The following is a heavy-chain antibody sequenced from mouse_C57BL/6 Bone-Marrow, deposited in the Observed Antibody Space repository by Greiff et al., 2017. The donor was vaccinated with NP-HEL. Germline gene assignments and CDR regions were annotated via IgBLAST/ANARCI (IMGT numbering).Heavy chain of an antibody. D-gene: IGHD1-1*01. CDR2: IRSKSNNYAT. CDR1: GFSFNTYA. CDR3: VRHDYYGSSPFAY. J-gene: IGHJ3*01. V-gene: IGHV10-1*01. Sequence: DAGGGLVQPKGSLKLSCAASGFSFNTYAMNWVRQAPGKGLEWVARIRSKSNNYATYYADSVKDRFTISRDDSESMLYLQMNNLKTEDTAMYYCVRHDYYGSSPFAYWGQGTRVTVSA.